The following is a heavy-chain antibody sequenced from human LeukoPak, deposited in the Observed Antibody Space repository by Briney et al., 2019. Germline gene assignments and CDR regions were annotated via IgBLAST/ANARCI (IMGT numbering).Heavy chain of an antibody. J-gene: IGHJ6*02. D-gene: IGHD2-2*02. CDR3: ARDIHEVRFDYGMDF. Sequence: ASVKVSYKASVYTFASYGNSLLRQAPGQGLEWMGWISAYSGHTNYAQKFQDRVTMTTNTSTSTAYMERRSLRSDDTAVYYCARDIHEVRFDYGMDFWGQGTTVAVFS. CDR2: ISAYSGHT. CDR1: VYTFASYG. V-gene: IGHV1-18*01.